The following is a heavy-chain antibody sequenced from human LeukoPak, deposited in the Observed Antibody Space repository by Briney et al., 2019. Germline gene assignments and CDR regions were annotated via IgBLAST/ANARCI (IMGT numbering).Heavy chain of an antibody. V-gene: IGHV3-48*04. CDR2: ISSSSSTI. D-gene: IGHD2-2*01. Sequence: GGSLRLSCAASGFTFSSYSMNWVRQAPGKGLEWVSYISSSSSTIYYADSVKGRFTISRDNAKNSLYLQMNSLRAEDTAVYYCARDLFPGCSSTSCYSMDVWGKGTTVTVSS. CDR3: ARDLFPGCSSTSCYSMDV. CDR1: GFTFSSYS. J-gene: IGHJ6*04.